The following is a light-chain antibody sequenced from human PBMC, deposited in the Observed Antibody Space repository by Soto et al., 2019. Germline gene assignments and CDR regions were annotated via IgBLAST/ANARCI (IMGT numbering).Light chain of an antibody. V-gene: IGLV1-51*01. CDR2: DSD. CDR3: GAWDNSLTVYV. J-gene: IGLJ1*01. CDR1: SSNIAANS. Sequence: QSVLTQPPSVSAAPGQEVTISCSGSSSNIAANSVSWYQHLPGTAPKLLIYDSDRRPSGIPARFSGSKSVTSATLGITGRQTGDEADYYCGAWDNSLTVYVFGSGTKVT.